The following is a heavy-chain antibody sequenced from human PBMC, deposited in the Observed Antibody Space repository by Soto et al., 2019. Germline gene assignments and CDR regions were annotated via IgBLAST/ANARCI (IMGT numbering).Heavy chain of an antibody. CDR1: GFSLSTSGMC. CDR3: ARMTSSSSGGWFDP. J-gene: IGHJ5*02. Sequence: GPTLGNPTHALTLTCAFSGFSLSTSGMCVSWIRQPPGKALEWLALIDWDDDKYYSTSLKTRLTISKDTSKNQVVLTMTNMDPVDTATYYCARMTSSSSGGWFDPWGQGTLVTV. CDR2: IDWDDDK. D-gene: IGHD6-6*01. V-gene: IGHV2-70*01.